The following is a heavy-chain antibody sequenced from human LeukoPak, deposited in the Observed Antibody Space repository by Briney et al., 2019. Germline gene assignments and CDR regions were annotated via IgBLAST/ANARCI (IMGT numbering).Heavy chain of an antibody. D-gene: IGHD3-10*01. J-gene: IGHJ4*02. CDR2: IGANGFAT. V-gene: IGHV3-23*01. CDR3: AEVVPWFGELSSPFDS. Sequence: PGGSLRLSCAASGFTFSNYAMSWVRQAPGKGLKWLSTIGANGFATYYADSVKGRFTISRDNSYNTLYVQMNSLRAEDTAVYYCAEVVPWFGELSSPFDSWGQGTLVTVSS. CDR1: GFTFSNYA.